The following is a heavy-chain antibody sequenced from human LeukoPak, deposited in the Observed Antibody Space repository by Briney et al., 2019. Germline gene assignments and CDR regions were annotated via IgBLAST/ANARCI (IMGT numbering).Heavy chain of an antibody. CDR1: GGSISSGSYY. Sequence: SQTLSLTCTISGGSISSGSYYWSWIRQTAGKGLEWIGRIYTSGSTNYNPSLKSRVTISVDTSKNQFSLKLSSVTAADTAVYYCARDLSGWNPASYYYYMDVWGKGTTVTVSS. V-gene: IGHV4-61*02. CDR2: IYTSGST. CDR3: ARDLSGWNPASYYYYMDV. D-gene: IGHD6-19*01. J-gene: IGHJ6*03.